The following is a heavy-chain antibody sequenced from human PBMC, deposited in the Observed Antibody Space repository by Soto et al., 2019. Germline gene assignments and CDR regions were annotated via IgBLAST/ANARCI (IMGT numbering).Heavy chain of an antibody. Sequence: PSETLSLTCTASGGSISSSSYYWGWIRQPPGKGLEWIGSIYYSGSTYYNPSLKSRVTISVDTSKNQFSLKLSSVTAADTAVYYCARRGGGTPVFDYWGQGTLVTV. CDR1: GGSISSSSYY. V-gene: IGHV4-39*01. J-gene: IGHJ4*02. CDR2: IYYSGST. CDR3: ARRGGGTPVFDY. D-gene: IGHD2-15*01.